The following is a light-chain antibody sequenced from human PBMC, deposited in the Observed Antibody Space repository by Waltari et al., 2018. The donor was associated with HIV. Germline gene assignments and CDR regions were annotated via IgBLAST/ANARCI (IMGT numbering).Light chain of an antibody. Sequence: QSVLTQPPSASGAPGQTVTISCSGSTSNVETQWVYWYQQLPGTAPKLLIYRNYPRPSGFPDRFSSSKSGASASLIISGLRSEDEADYFCGVWDSTLKQWLFGGRTKLTVL. J-gene: IGLJ3*02. CDR3: GVWDSTLKQWL. V-gene: IGLV1-47*01. CDR1: TSNVETQW. CDR2: RNY.